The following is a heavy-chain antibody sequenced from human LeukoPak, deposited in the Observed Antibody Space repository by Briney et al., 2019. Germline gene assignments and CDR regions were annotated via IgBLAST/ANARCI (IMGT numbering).Heavy chain of an antibody. D-gene: IGHD2-2*01. Sequence: SETLSLTCAVYGGSFSGYYWSWIRQPPGKGLEWIGEINHSGSTNYNPSLKSRVTISVDTSKNQFSLKLSSVTAADTAVYYCARVPLKYGQTYAHNFDYWGQGTLVTVSS. J-gene: IGHJ4*02. CDR3: ARVPLKYGQTYAHNFDY. CDR1: GGSFSGYY. V-gene: IGHV4-34*01. CDR2: INHSGST.